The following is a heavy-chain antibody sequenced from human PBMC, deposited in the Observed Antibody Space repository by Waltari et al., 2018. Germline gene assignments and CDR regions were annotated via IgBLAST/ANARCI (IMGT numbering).Heavy chain of an antibody. Sequence: QVQLQQSGPGLVKPSQTLSLTCAISGDSVSSNSAAWNWIRQSPSRGLEWLGRTCYRTKWYNDYALSVKSRVTINPDTSKNQFSLQLNSVTPEDTAVYYCARVTAAAGSHFDYWGQGTLVTVSS. D-gene: IGHD6-13*01. CDR1: GDSVSSNSAA. CDR2: TCYRTKWYN. J-gene: IGHJ4*02. CDR3: ARVTAAAGSHFDY. V-gene: IGHV6-1*01.